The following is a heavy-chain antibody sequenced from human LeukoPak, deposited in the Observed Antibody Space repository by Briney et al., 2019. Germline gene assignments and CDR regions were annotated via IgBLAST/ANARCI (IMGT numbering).Heavy chain of an antibody. Sequence: GGSLRLSCAASGFTSSSYGMSWVRQAPGKGLEWVSFIYSGGNTHYSDSVKGRFTISRDNSKNTLYLQMNSLRAEDTAIYYCARRAGEYSHPYDYWGQGTLVTVSS. V-gene: IGHV3-23*05. CDR1: GFTSSSYG. D-gene: IGHD2-15*01. CDR2: IYSGGNT. J-gene: IGHJ4*02. CDR3: ARRAGEYSHPYDY.